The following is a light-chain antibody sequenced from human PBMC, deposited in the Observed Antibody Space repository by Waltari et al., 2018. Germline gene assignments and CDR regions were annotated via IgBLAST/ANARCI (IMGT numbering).Light chain of an antibody. CDR2: DAS. CDR3: QQRRNWPLS. J-gene: IGKJ5*01. CDR1: QSIVDA. V-gene: IGKV3-11*01. Sequence: VLTQSPANLSLSPGDRAALSCRASQSIVDAIAWYQQRPGKTPRLLIYDASNRAPGIPARFSGSESGTDFTLTISSLEPEDFAVYYCQQRRNWPLSFGQGTRLEIK.